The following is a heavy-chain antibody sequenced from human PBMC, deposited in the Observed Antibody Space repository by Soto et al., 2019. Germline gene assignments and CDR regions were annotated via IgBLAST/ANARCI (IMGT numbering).Heavy chain of an antibody. Sequence: QVQLVQSGAEVKKPGSSVKVSCKASGGTFSSYTISWVRQAPGQGLEWMGRIIPILGIANYAQKFQGRVTSTADKSTSTADMELSSLRAEDTAGYYCARTGALSRLMVYAPLDYWGQGTLVTVSS. J-gene: IGHJ4*02. D-gene: IGHD2-8*01. CDR2: IIPILGIA. CDR3: ARTGALSRLMVYAPLDY. CDR1: GGTFSSYT. V-gene: IGHV1-69*02.